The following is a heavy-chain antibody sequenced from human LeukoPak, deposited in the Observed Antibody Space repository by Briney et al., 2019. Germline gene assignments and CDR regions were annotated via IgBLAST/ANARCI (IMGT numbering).Heavy chain of an antibody. Sequence: GGSLRLSCAASGFTFSSYAMSWVRQAPGKGLEWVSAISGSGGSTYYADSVKGRFTISRDNSKNTLYLQMNSLRAEDTAVYYCARVIYDILTGSNWFDPWGQGTLVTVSS. V-gene: IGHV3-23*01. CDR3: ARVIYDILTGSNWFDP. CDR1: GFTFSSYA. J-gene: IGHJ5*02. D-gene: IGHD3-9*01. CDR2: ISGSGGST.